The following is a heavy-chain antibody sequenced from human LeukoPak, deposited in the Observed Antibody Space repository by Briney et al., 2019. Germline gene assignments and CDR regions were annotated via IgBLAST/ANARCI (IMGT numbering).Heavy chain of an antibody. CDR2: IYYSGST. CDR1: GVSISSHY. CDR3: ARDGGYYYGSGSPLPFDY. J-gene: IGHJ4*02. Sequence: SETLSLTCTVSGVSISSHYWSWVRQPPGKGLEWVGYIYYSGSTNYYPSLKSRVTISVDTSTNPFSLKLSSVTAADTAVYYCARDGGYYYGSGSPLPFDYWGQGTLVTVSS. V-gene: IGHV4-59*11. D-gene: IGHD3-10*01.